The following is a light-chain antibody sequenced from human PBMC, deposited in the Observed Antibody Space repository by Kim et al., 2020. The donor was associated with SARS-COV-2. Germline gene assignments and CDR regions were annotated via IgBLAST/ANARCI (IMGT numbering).Light chain of an antibody. J-gene: IGLJ2*01. Sequence: GQYVEISVTGTRSDVGRYNYVSWYQHHPGKAPKLIIYDVSKRPTGVPDRFSGAKSGNTASLTVSGLQAEDEADYYCSSYAGSNDLVFGGGTQLTVL. CDR2: DVS. V-gene: IGLV2-8*01. CDR1: RSDVGRYNY. CDR3: SSYAGSNDLV.